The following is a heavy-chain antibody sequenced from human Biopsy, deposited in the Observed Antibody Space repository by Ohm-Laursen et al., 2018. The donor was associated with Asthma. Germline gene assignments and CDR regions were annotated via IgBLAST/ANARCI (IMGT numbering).Heavy chain of an antibody. Sequence: SSVKVPRKASGAMFGNYAISWVRQPPGLGLEGMGGISPSFGSSNYAQRFQGKVTITADIFTRTVYIELSGLRFDDTAIYYCARPSPNRDILYYYYHMYVWGQGTTVIVSS. D-gene: IGHD3-3*02. V-gene: IGHV1-69*06. J-gene: IGHJ6*02. CDR2: ISPSFGSS. CDR3: ARPSPNRDILYYYYHMYV. CDR1: GAMFGNYA.